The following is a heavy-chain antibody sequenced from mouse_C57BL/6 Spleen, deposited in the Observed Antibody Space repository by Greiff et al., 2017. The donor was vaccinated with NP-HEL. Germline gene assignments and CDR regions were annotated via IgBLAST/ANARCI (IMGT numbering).Heavy chain of an antibody. CDR1: GYTFTSYG. V-gene: IGHV1-81*01. Sequence: VQLQQSGAELARPGASVKLSCKASGYTFTSYGISWVKQRTGQGLEWIGEIYPRSGNTYYNEKFKGKATLTADKSSSTAYMELRSLTSEDSAVYFCARNYGSSYVGYFGVWGTGTTVTVSS. D-gene: IGHD1-1*01. CDR2: IYPRSGNT. J-gene: IGHJ1*03. CDR3: ARNYGSSYVGYFGV.